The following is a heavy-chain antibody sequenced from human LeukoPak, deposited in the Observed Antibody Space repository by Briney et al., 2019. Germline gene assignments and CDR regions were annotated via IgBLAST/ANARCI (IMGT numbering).Heavy chain of an antibody. Sequence: GGSLRLSCAASGFTFSDYYMSWIRQAPGKGLEWVSAISGSGGSTYYADSVKGRFTISRDNSKNTLYLQMNSLRAEDTAVYYCAKEWGSSWPYFDYWGQGTLVTVSS. CDR3: AKEWGSSWPYFDY. J-gene: IGHJ4*02. D-gene: IGHD6-13*01. CDR1: GFTFSDYY. V-gene: IGHV3-23*01. CDR2: ISGSGGST.